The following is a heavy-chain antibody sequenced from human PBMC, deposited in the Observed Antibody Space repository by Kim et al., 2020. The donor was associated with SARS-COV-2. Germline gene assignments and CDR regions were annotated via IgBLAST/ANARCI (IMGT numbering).Heavy chain of an antibody. CDR1: GFTFTDYY. CDR2: ITGDSSTI. Sequence: GGSLRLSCAASGFTFTDYYMSWIRQAPGKGLEWISYITGDSSTIHYADSVKGRFTISRDNANNSVYLQMNSLRAEDTAVYYCASSDYWGLGTLVTVSS. CDR3: ASSDY. V-gene: IGHV3-11*04. J-gene: IGHJ4*02.